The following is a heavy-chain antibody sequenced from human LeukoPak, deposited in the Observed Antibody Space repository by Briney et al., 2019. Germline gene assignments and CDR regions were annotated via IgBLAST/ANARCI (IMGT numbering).Heavy chain of an antibody. CDR1: GFTFIIYA. CDR3: ARRDDSGWYSFDF. CDR2: IIHDATGT. J-gene: IGHJ4*02. D-gene: IGHD6-19*01. V-gene: IGHV3-23*01. Sequence: GGSLRLSCAASGFTFIIYAMTWVRQAPGKGLEWFASIIHDATGTYYTDSVKGRFTIYRDKSKNTLYLQMDSLRAEDTALYYCARRDDSGWYSFDFWGPGTLVTVSS.